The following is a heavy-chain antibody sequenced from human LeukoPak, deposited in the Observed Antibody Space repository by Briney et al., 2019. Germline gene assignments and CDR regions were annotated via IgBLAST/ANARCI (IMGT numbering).Heavy chain of an antibody. CDR3: ASLYDIVGTTVDY. CDR2: IDPNTGGT. Sequence: ASVKVSCKTSGYTFTNYYIHWVRQAPGQGLEWMGRIDPNTGGTKSAKNFQGRVTMTRDTSISTAYMALSGLRSDDTAVYYCASLYDIVGTTVDYWGQGALVTVSS. J-gene: IGHJ4*02. V-gene: IGHV1-2*06. D-gene: IGHD1-26*01. CDR1: GYTFTNYY.